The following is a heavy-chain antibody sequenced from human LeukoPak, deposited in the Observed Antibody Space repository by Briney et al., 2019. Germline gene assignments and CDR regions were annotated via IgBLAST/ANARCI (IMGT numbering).Heavy chain of an antibody. CDR3: ASLYDIVGTTVDY. CDR2: IDPNTGGT. Sequence: ASVKVSCKTSGYTFTNYYIHWVRQAPGQGLEWMGRIDPNTGGTKSAKNFQGRVTMTRDTSISTAYMALSGLRSDDTAVYYCASLYDIVGTTVDYWGQGALVTVSS. J-gene: IGHJ4*02. V-gene: IGHV1-2*06. D-gene: IGHD1-26*01. CDR1: GYTFTNYY.